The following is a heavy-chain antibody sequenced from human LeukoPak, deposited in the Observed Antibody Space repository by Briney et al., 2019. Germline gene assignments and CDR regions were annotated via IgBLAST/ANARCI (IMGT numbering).Heavy chain of an antibody. CDR3: ARDLSGGSYYED. D-gene: IGHD1-26*01. V-gene: IGHV1-18*01. J-gene: IGHJ4*02. Sequence: ASVKVSRKASGYTFTSYGISWVRQAPGQGLEWMGWISAYNGNTNYAQKLQGRVTMTTDTSTSTAYVELRSLRSDDTAVYYCARDLSGGSYYEDWGQGTLVTVSS. CDR1: GYTFTSYG. CDR2: ISAYNGNT.